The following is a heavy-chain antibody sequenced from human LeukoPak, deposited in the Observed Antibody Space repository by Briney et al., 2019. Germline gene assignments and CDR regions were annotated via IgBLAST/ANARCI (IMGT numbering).Heavy chain of an antibody. D-gene: IGHD3-10*01. CDR2: INHSGST. V-gene: IGHV4-34*01. CDR3: ARGSYYYGSGSYVNWFDP. J-gene: IGHJ5*02. CDR1: GGSFSGYY. Sequence: SETLSLTCAVYGGSFSGYYWSWVRQPPGKGLEWIGEINHSGSTNYNPSLKSRVTISVDTSKNQFSLKLSSVTAADTAVYYCARGSYYYGSGSYVNWFDPWGQGTLVTVSS.